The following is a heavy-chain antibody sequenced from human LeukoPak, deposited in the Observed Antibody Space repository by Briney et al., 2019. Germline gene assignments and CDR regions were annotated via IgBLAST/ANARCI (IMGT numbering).Heavy chain of an antibody. CDR1: GFIVSNNY. Sequence: PGGSLRLSCEASGFIVSNNYMSWVRQAPGKGLEWVSVIYGGGSTYYTDSVKGRFTISRDNSKNTLYLQMNSLRAEDTAVYYCARRAGAYSHPYDYWGQGTLVTVSS. D-gene: IGHD4/OR15-4a*01. CDR3: ARRAGAYSHPYDY. CDR2: IYGGGST. V-gene: IGHV3-53*01. J-gene: IGHJ4*02.